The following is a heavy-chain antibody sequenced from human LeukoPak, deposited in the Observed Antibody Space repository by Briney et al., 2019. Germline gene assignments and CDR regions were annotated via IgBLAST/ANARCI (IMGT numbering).Heavy chain of an antibody. CDR3: ASQRYGERYFDF. Sequence: GESLQISCKGSGYTFTNYWISWVRQMPGKGREGMGSIDSSDSYTNYSPSFQGHVTISADKSISTAYLLWSSLKDSDTAMYYCASQRYGERYFDFWGQGTLITVSS. D-gene: IGHD4-17*01. CDR1: GYTFTNYW. CDR2: IDSSDSYT. V-gene: IGHV5-10-1*01. J-gene: IGHJ4*02.